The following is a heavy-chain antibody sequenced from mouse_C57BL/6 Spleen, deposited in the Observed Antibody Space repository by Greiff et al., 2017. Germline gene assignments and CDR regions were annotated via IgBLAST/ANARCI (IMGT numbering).Heavy chain of an antibody. Sequence: EVQLQQSGPVLVKPGASVKMSCKASGYTFTDYYMNWVKQSHGKSLEWIGVINPYNGGTSYNQKFKGKATLTVDKSSSTAYMELNSLTSEDSAVYYCAEGGYSFDYWGQGTTLTVSS. J-gene: IGHJ2*01. CDR1: GYTFTDYY. CDR2: INPYNGGT. V-gene: IGHV1-19*01. CDR3: AEGGYSFDY.